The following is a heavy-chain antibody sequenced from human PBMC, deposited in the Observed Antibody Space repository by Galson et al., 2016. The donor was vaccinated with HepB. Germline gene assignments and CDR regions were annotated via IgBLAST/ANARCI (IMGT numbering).Heavy chain of an antibody. CDR2: ISAYNGNT. V-gene: IGHV1-18*01. J-gene: IGHJ6*02. CDR3: ARRPYSGHEYYYYGLGV. D-gene: IGHD5-12*01. CDR1: GYCFTSYC. Sequence: SVKVSCKASGYCFTSYCITWVRQAPGQGLEWMGWISAYNGNTNFAQKFQGRVSMTTDTSTSTAFMELRSLRSDDTAVYYCARRPYSGHEYYYYGLGVWGQGTTVTVSS.